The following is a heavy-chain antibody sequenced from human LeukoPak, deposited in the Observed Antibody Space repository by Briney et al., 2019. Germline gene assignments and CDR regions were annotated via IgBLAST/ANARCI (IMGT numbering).Heavy chain of an antibody. D-gene: IGHD3-22*01. CDR1: GFTFSSYS. Sequence: GGSLRLSCAASGFTFSSYSMNWVRQAPGKGLEWVSSISSSSSYIYYADSVKGRFTISRDSAKNSLYLQMNSLRAEDTAVYYCARGRTYYYDSSGYPFDYWGQGTLVTVSS. CDR3: ARGRTYYYDSSGYPFDY. V-gene: IGHV3-21*01. CDR2: ISSSSSYI. J-gene: IGHJ4*02.